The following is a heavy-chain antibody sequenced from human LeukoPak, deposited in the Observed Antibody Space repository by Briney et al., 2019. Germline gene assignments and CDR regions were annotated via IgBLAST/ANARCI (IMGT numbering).Heavy chain of an antibody. CDR2: ISSGGYT. J-gene: IGHJ4*02. V-gene: IGHV3-21*01. CDR1: GFTFSNHN. CDR3: ARDLDIVVVPAAIPGGFDY. D-gene: IGHD2-2*02. Sequence: GGSLRLFCAASGFTFSNHNMMWVRQAPGKGLEWVSSISSGGYTYYADSVKGRFTTSRDNAQNSLFLQMNSLRAEDTAVYYCARDLDIVVVPAAIPGGFDYWGQGTLVTVSS.